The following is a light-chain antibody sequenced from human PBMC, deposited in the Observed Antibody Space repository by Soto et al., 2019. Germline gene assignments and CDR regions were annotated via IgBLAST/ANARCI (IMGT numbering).Light chain of an antibody. V-gene: IGKV3-20*01. CDR3: QQYGSSLGT. Sequence: EIVLTQSPGTLSLSPGERATLSCRASQSVSSSYLAWYQQKPGQAPRILIYGASSRATGIPDRFSGSGSGTDFTLTISRLEPEDFAVYQCQQYGSSLGTFGQGTEVEIK. CDR2: GAS. CDR1: QSVSSSY. J-gene: IGKJ1*01.